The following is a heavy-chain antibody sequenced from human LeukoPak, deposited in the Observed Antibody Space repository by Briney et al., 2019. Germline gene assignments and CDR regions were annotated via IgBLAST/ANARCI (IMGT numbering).Heavy chain of an antibody. CDR2: INPNSGGT. J-gene: IGHJ5*02. D-gene: IGHD4-23*01. Sequence: ASVKVSCKASGYTFTGYYMHWVRQAPGQGLEWMGWINPNSGGTNYAQKSQGRVTMTRDTSIGTAYMELSRLRSDDTAVYYCARDPNPTVVTPLMRFDPWGQGTLVTVSS. CDR3: ARDPNPTVVTPLMRFDP. V-gene: IGHV1-2*02. CDR1: GYTFTGYY.